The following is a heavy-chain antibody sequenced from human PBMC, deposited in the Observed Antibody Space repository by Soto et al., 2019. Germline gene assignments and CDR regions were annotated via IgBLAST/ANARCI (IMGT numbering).Heavy chain of an antibody. D-gene: IGHD3-22*01. CDR2: IIPIVGTA. CDR3: ASLKYYYDSSGYYGENWFDP. Sequence: QVQLVQSGAEVKKPGSSVKVSCKASGGTFSSYAISWVRQAPGQGLEWMGGIIPIVGTANYAQKFQGRVTITADESTSTDYMELSSLRSEDTAVYYCASLKYYYDSSGYYGENWFDPWGQGTLVTVSS. J-gene: IGHJ5*02. V-gene: IGHV1-69*01. CDR1: GGTFSSYA.